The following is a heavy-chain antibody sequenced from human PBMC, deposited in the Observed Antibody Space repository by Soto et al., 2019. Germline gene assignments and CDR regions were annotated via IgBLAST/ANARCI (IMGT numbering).Heavy chain of an antibody. Sequence: GESLKISCQASGYSFTAYCITWVLQMPWKGLEWMATIDPSDSYVDYSPSFRGHVTFSVDRSITTVYLQWNSLKASDSAMYFCTRRASSSFYHFDFWGQGALVTVSS. J-gene: IGHJ4*02. V-gene: IGHV5-10-1*01. D-gene: IGHD2-2*01. CDR3: TRRASSSFYHFDF. CDR2: IDPSDSYV. CDR1: GYSFTAYC.